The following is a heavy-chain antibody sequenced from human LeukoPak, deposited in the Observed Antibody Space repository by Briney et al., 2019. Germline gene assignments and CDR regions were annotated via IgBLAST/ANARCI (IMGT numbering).Heavy chain of an antibody. Sequence: PAETLSLTCAVYGVSFSGYYWSWIRQPPGKGLEWIGEINHSGSTNYNPCLKSHVTISVDPSNNHFSLKLSSVTAPDTAVYYCARARGIAARTTNNWFDPWGQGTLVTVSS. CDR3: ARARGIAARTTNNWFDP. CDR1: GVSFSGYY. D-gene: IGHD6-6*01. CDR2: INHSGST. V-gene: IGHV4-34*01. J-gene: IGHJ5*02.